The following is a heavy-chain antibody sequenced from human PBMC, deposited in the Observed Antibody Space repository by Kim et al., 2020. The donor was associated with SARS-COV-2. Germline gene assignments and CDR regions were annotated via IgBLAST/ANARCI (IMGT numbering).Heavy chain of an antibody. Sequence: SVKVSCKASGGTFSSYAISWVRQAPGQGLEWMGGIIPIFGTANYAQKFQGRVTITADESTSTAYMELSSLRSEDTAVYYCARDRLFGYCSSTSCGNWFDPWGQGTLVTVSS. V-gene: IGHV1-69*13. CDR3: ARDRLFGYCSSTSCGNWFDP. D-gene: IGHD2-2*01. CDR1: GGTFSSYA. J-gene: IGHJ5*02. CDR2: IIPIFGTA.